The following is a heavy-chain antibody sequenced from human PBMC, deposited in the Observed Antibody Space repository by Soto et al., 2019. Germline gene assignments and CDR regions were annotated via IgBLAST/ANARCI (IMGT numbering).Heavy chain of an antibody. V-gene: IGHV3-23*01. CDR1: GFTFSSYA. CDR2: ISSSGDGT. D-gene: IGHD2-2*01. CDR3: AKGPYCSSISCRFRGMDF. Sequence: GGSLRLSCAASGFTFSSYAMTWVRQAPGKGLEWVSIISSSGDGTYYVDSVKGRFTISRDNSKNTLYLQMNSLRAEDTAVYYCAKGPYCSSISCRFRGMDFWCQGITGTVSS. J-gene: IGHJ6*02.